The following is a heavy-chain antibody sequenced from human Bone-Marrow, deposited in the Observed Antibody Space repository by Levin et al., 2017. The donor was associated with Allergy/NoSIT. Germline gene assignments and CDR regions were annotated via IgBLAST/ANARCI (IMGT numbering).Heavy chain of an antibody. D-gene: IGHD5-12*01. CDR2: ISYDGSNK. V-gene: IGHV3-30-3*01. CDR1: GFTFSSYA. Sequence: GGSLRLSCAASGFTFSSYAMHWVRQAPGKGLEWVAVISYDGSNKYYADSVKGRFTISRDNSKNTLYLQMNSLRAEDTAVYYCARDPGLEWLRHFDYWGQGTLVTVSS. J-gene: IGHJ4*02. CDR3: ARDPGLEWLRHFDY.